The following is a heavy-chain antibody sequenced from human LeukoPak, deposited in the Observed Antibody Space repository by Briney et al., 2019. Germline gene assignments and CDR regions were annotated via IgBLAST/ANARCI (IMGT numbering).Heavy chain of an antibody. CDR1: GFTFLSYI. CDR3: AKDTRVVAGFTDPHYFDS. J-gene: IGHJ4*02. V-gene: IGHV3-23*01. Sequence: PRGSLRFSCAAPGFTFLSYIRSWFRQAPGKGLEWFSTLSGSVFRPYYADSVKGRLTISRDNSKNKLYLQMTSLGAEDTAVYYCAKDTRVVAGFTDPHYFDSWGQGTLVTVSS. CDR2: LSGSVFRP. D-gene: IGHD2-2*01.